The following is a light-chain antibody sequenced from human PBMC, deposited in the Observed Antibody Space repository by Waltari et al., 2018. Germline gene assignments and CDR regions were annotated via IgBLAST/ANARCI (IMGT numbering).Light chain of an antibody. CDR3: QSYDSSLSGYVV. V-gene: IGLV1-40*01. J-gene: IGLJ2*01. Sequence: QSVLTQPPSVSGAPGQRVTISCPGSSSNIGAGYDVTWYQQLPGTAPKLLIYGNSNRPSGVPDRFSGSKSGTSASLAITGLQAEDEADYYCQSYDSSLSGYVVFGGGTKLTVL. CDR1: SSNIGAGYD. CDR2: GNS.